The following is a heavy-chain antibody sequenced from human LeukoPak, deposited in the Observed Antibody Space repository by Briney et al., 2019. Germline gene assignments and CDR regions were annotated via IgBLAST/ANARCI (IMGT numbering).Heavy chain of an antibody. CDR3: AKGDYYGSGSRSYYMDV. D-gene: IGHD3-10*01. J-gene: IGHJ6*03. CDR1: GFTFSSYW. Sequence: GGSLRLSCAASGFTFSSYWMSWVRQAPGKGLEWVSAISGSGGSTYYADSVKGRFTISRDNSKNTLYLQMNSLRAEDTAVYYCAKGDYYGSGSRSYYMDVWGKGTTVTVSS. V-gene: IGHV3-23*01. CDR2: ISGSGGST.